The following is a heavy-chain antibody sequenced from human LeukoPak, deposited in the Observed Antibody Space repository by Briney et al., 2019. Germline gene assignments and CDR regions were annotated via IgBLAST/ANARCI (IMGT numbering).Heavy chain of an antibody. Sequence: ASVKVSCKASGYTFTSYTIHWVRQAPGQSLEWMGWISVGRGDSKCSQEFQGRVTLTRDTPATTAYLEVSSLRPGDMAVYYCARERGIRDAFDFWGQGTMVTVSS. V-gene: IGHV1-3*03. CDR1: GYTFTSYT. CDR3: ARERGIRDAFDF. CDR2: ISVGRGDS. J-gene: IGHJ3*01. D-gene: IGHD1-14*01.